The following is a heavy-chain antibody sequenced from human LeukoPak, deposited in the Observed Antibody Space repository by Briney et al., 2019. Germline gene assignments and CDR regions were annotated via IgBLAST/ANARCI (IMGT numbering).Heavy chain of an antibody. Sequence: GXXXXXYWXGWVRQLPGXGXEWMGIIYPGDSDTRYSPSFQGQVTISADKSIXTAYLQWSSLKASDTARYYXXXXGXXXXXSXXYWGQGTLVTVSS. CDR2: IYPGDSDT. V-gene: IGHV5-51*01. CDR3: XXXGXXXXXSXXY. CDR1: GXXXXXYW. J-gene: IGHJ4*02.